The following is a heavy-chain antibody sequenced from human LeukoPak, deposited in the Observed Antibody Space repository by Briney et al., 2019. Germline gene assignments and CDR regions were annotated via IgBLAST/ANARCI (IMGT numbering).Heavy chain of an antibody. J-gene: IGHJ3*02. D-gene: IGHD6-13*01. CDR1: GGTFSSYA. CDR3: ARAQIAAAGLGAFDI. Sequence: ASVKVSCKASGGTFSSYAISWVRQAPGQGLEWMGGIIPIFGTANYAQKFQGRVTITADESTSTAYMELSSLRSEDTAVYYCARAQIAAAGLGAFDIWGQGTMVTVSS. V-gene: IGHV1-69*13. CDR2: IIPIFGTA.